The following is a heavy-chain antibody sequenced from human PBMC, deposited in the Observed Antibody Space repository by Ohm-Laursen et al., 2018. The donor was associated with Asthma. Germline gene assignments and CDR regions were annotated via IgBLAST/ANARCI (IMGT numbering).Heavy chain of an antibody. D-gene: IGHD3-9*01. CDR3: ARLDWAQSMFDS. Sequence: TLSLTCTVSGGSISSGTYYWGWIRQPPGKGLEWIGDIYSTGSTNSNPSLKSRVTLSSDSSTNQVTLRLSSVTAADTAVYFCARLDWAQSMFDSWGQGTQVTVSS. V-gene: IGHV4-61*01. J-gene: IGHJ4*02. CDR1: GGSISSGTYY. CDR2: IYSTGST.